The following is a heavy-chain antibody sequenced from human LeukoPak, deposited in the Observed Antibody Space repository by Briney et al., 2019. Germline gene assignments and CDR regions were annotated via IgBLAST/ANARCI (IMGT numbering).Heavy chain of an antibody. Sequence: GGSLRLSCAASGFTFGSYAMSWVRQTPGKGLEWVSSISTSGGNTYNADSVKGRFTISRDNSKNTLYLQVTSLRVEDTAIYYCAKARSAVAASAANYWGQGTLVTVSS. J-gene: IGHJ4*02. CDR2: ISTSGGNT. CDR1: GFTFGSYA. D-gene: IGHD6-19*01. V-gene: IGHV3-23*01. CDR3: AKARSAVAASAANY.